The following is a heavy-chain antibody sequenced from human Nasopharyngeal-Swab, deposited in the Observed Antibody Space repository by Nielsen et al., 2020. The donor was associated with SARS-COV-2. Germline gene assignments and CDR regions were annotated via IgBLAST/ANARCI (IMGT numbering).Heavy chain of an antibody. Sequence: WIRQPPGKGLEWIGYIYYSGSTNYNPSLKSQVTISVDTSKIQFSLKLSSVTAADTAVYYCARSGPHYGMDVWGQGTTVTVSS. CDR3: ARSGPHYGMDV. V-gene: IGHV4-59*01. J-gene: IGHJ6*02. CDR2: IYYSGST.